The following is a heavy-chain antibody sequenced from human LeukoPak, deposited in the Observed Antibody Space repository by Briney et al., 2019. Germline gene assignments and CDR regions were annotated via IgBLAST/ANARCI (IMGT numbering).Heavy chain of an antibody. V-gene: IGHV1-18*01. J-gene: IGHJ6*03. CDR3: ARDKQLDWAHYYYYYMDV. Sequence: ASVKVSCKASGYTFTSYGISWVRQAPGQGLEWMGWISAYNGNTNYAQRLQGRVTMTTDTSTSTAYMELRSLRSDDTAVYYCARDKQLDWAHYYYYYMDVWGKGTTVTVSS. D-gene: IGHD1-1*01. CDR1: GYTFTSYG. CDR2: ISAYNGNT.